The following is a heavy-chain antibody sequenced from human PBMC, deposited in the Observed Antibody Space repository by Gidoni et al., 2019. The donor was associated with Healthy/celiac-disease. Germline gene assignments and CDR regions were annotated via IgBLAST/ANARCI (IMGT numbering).Heavy chain of an antibody. CDR1: GFTFSSYG. CDR3: AKDQGWELLPYYYGMDV. CDR2: ISYDGSNK. V-gene: IGHV3-30*18. J-gene: IGHJ6*02. D-gene: IGHD1-26*01. Sequence: QVQLVESGGGVVQPGRSLRLSCAASGFTFSSYGMHWVRQAPGKGLEWVAVISYDGSNKYYADAVKGRVTISRDNSKNTLYLQMNSLRAEDTAVYYCAKDQGWELLPYYYGMDVWGQGTTVTVSS.